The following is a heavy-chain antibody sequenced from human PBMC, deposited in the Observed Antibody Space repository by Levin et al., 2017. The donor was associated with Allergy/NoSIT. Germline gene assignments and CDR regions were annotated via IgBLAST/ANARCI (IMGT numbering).Heavy chain of an antibody. Sequence: GESLKISCQGSGYTFSIYWIAWVRQVPGRGLEWIGVIYPNDNDVRKSPSFEGQVTISVDRSTSTAYWEWSSLKASDRGIYYCARRQSSGSDYWGQGTLVRVSP. V-gene: IGHV5-51*01. J-gene: IGHJ4*02. D-gene: IGHD3-22*01. CDR1: GYTFSIYW. CDR2: IYPNDNDV. CDR3: ARRQSSGSDY.